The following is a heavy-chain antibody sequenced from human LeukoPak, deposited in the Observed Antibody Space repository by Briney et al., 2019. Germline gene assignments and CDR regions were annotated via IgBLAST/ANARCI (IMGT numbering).Heavy chain of an antibody. V-gene: IGHV4-59*01. CDR3: ARVRPYDSSGWTIYY. CDR2: IYYSGST. Sequence: SETLSLTCTVSGGSISSYYWSWIRQLPGKGLEWIGYIYYSGSTNYNPSLKSRVTISVDTSKNQFSLKLSSVTAADTAVYYCARVRPYDSSGWTIYYWGQGTLVTVSS. CDR1: GGSISSYY. J-gene: IGHJ4*02. D-gene: IGHD3-22*01.